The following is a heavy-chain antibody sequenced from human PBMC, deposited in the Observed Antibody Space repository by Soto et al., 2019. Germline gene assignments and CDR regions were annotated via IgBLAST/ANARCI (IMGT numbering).Heavy chain of an antibody. CDR1: GFTFSSYW. Sequence: SLRLSCAASGFTFSSYWMSWVRQAPGKGLEWVANIKQDGSEKYYVDSVKGRFTISRDNAKNSLYLQMNSLRAEDTAVYYCASIAARFYYGMDVWGQGTTVTVSS. J-gene: IGHJ6*02. CDR2: IKQDGSEK. D-gene: IGHD6-6*01. V-gene: IGHV3-7*01. CDR3: ASIAARFYYGMDV.